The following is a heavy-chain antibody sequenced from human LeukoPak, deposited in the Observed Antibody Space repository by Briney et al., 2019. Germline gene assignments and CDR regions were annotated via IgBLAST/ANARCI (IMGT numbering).Heavy chain of an antibody. CDR2: INPNSGGT. CDR3: ARDWFVDSGDDPFPFDY. J-gene: IGHJ4*02. CDR1: GYTFTGFY. D-gene: IGHD5-12*01. Sequence: GASVKVSCKASGYTFTGFYIHWVRQAPGQGLEWMGWINPNSGGTNYAQKFRGRVTMTRDTSISTAYMELSRLTSDDTAIYYCARDWFVDSGDDPFPFDYWGQGTLVSVSS. V-gene: IGHV1-2*02.